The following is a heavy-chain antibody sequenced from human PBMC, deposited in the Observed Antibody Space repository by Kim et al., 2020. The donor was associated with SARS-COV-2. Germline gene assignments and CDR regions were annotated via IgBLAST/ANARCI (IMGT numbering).Heavy chain of an antibody. D-gene: IGHD3-10*01. J-gene: IGHJ5*02. CDR1: GGSISSSSYY. CDR3: ARSPHIWFGELLSWFDP. CDR2: IYYSGST. Sequence: SETLSLTCTVSGGSISSSSYYWGWIRQPPGKGLEWIGSIYYSGSTYYNPSLKSRVTISVDTSKNQFSLKLSSVTAADTAVYYCARSPHIWFGELLSWFDPWGQGTLVTVSS. V-gene: IGHV4-39*01.